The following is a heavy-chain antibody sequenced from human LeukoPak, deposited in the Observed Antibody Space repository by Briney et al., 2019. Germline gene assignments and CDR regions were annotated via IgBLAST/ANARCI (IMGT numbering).Heavy chain of an antibody. D-gene: IGHD1-1*01. V-gene: IGHV3-73*01. CDR1: GFTFSNAW. CDR2: IRSKANSYAT. J-gene: IGHJ4*02. Sequence: GGSLRLSCAASGFTFSNAWMSWVRQAPGKGLEWVGRIRSKANSYATVYAASVKGMFTISRDDSKNTAYLQMNSLKTEDTAVYYCTSGLSVRRSNNTPVDYWGQGTLVTVSS. CDR3: TSGLSVRRSNNTPVDY.